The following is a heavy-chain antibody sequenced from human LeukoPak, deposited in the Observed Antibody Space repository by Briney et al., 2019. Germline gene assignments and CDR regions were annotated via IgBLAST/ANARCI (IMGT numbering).Heavy chain of an antibody. Sequence: GGSLRLSCAASGFTFSSYAMSWVRQAPGKGLEWVSAISGSGGSTYYADSVKGRFTISRDNSKNTLYLQMNSLRAEDTAVYYCAKDLFPSVLRYFDWLPHPDYHYYGMDVWGQGTTVTVSS. CDR2: ISGSGGST. J-gene: IGHJ6*02. D-gene: IGHD3-9*01. CDR3: AKDLFPSVLRYFDWLPHPDYHYYGMDV. CDR1: GFTFSSYA. V-gene: IGHV3-23*01.